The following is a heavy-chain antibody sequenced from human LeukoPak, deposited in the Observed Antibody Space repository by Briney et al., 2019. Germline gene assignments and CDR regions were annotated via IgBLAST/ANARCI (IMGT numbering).Heavy chain of an antibody. D-gene: IGHD1-14*01. CDR2: IYYSGSI. CDR1: GGSISSGDYY. CDR3: ARIPRFSYGMDV. J-gene: IGHJ6*02. V-gene: IGHV4-30-4*01. Sequence: SETLSLTCTVSGGSISSGDYYWSWIRQPPGKGLEWIGYIYYSGSISYNPSLKSRVTLSLDTSKNQVFMKLSSVTAADTAVYYCARIPRFSYGMDVWGQGTTVTVSS.